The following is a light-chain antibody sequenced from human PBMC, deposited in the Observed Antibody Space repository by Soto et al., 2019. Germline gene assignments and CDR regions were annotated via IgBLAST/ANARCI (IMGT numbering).Light chain of an antibody. CDR2: GAS. V-gene: IGKV1-27*01. CDR1: QGISGH. J-gene: IGKJ1*01. Sequence: DFQMTQSPSSLSASVGDRVTITCRASQGISGHLAWYQHKPGKVPKLLIYGASTWPSGVPTRFSGGGFGTDFPLTISSLQPEDVATYYCQKYNRPPRTFGQGTKVELK. CDR3: QKYNRPPRT.